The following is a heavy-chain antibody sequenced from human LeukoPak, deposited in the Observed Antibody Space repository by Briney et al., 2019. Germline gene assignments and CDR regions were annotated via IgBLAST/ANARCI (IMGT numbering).Heavy chain of an antibody. CDR1: GFTFSSYW. CDR3: AKEIYGDSTGGRFQQ. CDR2: INSDGSST. D-gene: IGHD4-17*01. J-gene: IGHJ1*01. V-gene: IGHV3-74*01. Sequence: PGGSLRLSCAASGFTFSSYWMHWVRQAPGKGLVWVSRINSDGSSTSYADSVKGRFTLSRDNSKNTLYLQMNSLRAEDTAVYYCAKEIYGDSTGGRFQQWGQGTLVTVSS.